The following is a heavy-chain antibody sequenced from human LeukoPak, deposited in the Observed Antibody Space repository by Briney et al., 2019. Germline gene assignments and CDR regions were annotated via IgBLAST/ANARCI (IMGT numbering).Heavy chain of an antibody. CDR1: GFTFSSYW. CDR2: IKQDGSEK. CDR3: AREKAWFGGGYFFDY. Sequence: GGSLRLSCAASGFTFSSYWMSWVRQAPGKGLEWVANIKQDGSEKYYVDSVKGRFTISRDNAKNSLYLQMNSLGAEDTAVYYCAREKAWFGGGYFFDYWGQGTLVTVPS. J-gene: IGHJ4*02. D-gene: IGHD3-10*01. V-gene: IGHV3-7*01.